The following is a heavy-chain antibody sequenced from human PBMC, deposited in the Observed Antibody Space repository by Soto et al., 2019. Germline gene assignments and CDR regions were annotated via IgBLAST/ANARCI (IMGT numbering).Heavy chain of an antibody. CDR3: ARGGYSYGYNYYYYYGMDV. Sequence: GXSVKVSFKASGYTFTSYDINWVRQATVQGLEWMGWMNPNSGNTGYAQKFQGRVTMTRNTSISTAYMELSSLRSEDTAVYYCARGGYSYGYNYYYYYGMDVWGQGTKVTVSS. CDR1: GYTFTSYD. D-gene: IGHD5-18*01. CDR2: MNPNSGNT. V-gene: IGHV1-8*01. J-gene: IGHJ6*02.